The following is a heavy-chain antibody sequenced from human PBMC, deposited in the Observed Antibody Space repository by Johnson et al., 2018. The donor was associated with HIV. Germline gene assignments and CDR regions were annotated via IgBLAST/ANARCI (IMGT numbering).Heavy chain of an antibody. CDR3: ASDGWELLGVAAFDV. J-gene: IGHJ3*01. D-gene: IGHD1-26*01. CDR1: GFTFDDYA. CDR2: INWNSGRT. V-gene: IGHV3-9*01. Sequence: VQLVESGGGLVQPGRSLRLSCAASGFTFDDYAMHWVRQAPWKGLEWVAGINWNSGRTGSADSLKGRFTISRDNPKHSVHLEMNSLRADDTALYYCASDGWELLGVAAFDVWGQGTMVTVSS.